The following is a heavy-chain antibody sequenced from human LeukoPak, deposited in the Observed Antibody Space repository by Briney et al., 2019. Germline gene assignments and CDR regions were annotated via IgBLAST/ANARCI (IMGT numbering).Heavy chain of an antibody. CDR3: ARERFQYDYVWGSYRYSGYFDY. D-gene: IGHD3-16*02. Sequence: SQTLSLTCAVSGGSISSGGYSWSWIRQPPGKGLEWIGYIYHSGSTYYNPSLKSRVTISVDRSKNQFSLKLSSVTAADTAVYYCARERFQYDYVWGSYRYSGYFDYWGQGTLVTVSS. CDR2: IYHSGST. CDR1: GGSISSGGYS. V-gene: IGHV4-30-2*01. J-gene: IGHJ4*02.